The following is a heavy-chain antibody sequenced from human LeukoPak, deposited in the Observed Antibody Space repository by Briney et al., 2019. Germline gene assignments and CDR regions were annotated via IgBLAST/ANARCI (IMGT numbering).Heavy chain of an antibody. Sequence: GASVKVSCKASGGAFSSYAISWVRQAPGQGLEWMGGIIPIFGTANYAQKFQGRVTITADESTSTAYMELSSLRSEDTAVYYCARDRRECYYDSSAFYAFDIWGQGTMVTVSS. D-gene: IGHD3-22*01. CDR2: IIPIFGTA. CDR1: GGAFSSYA. V-gene: IGHV1-69*13. J-gene: IGHJ3*02. CDR3: ARDRRECYYDSSAFYAFDI.